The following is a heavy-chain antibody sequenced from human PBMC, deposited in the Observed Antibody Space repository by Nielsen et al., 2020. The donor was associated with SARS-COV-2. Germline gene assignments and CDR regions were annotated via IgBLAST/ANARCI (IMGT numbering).Heavy chain of an antibody. CDR2: ISAYNSNT. J-gene: IGHJ6*03. CDR3: ARDGITMVRGVIQYYYYYYMDV. Sequence: ASVKVSCKASGYTFTSYGISWVRQAPGQGLEWMGWISAYNSNTNYAQKLQGRVTMTTDTSTSTAYMELRSLRSDDTAVYYCARDGITMVRGVIQYYYYYYMDVWGKGTTVTVSS. D-gene: IGHD3-10*01. CDR1: GYTFTSYG. V-gene: IGHV1-18*04.